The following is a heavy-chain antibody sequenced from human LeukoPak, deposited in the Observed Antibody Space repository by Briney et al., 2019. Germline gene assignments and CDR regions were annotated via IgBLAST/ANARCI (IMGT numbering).Heavy chain of an antibody. D-gene: IGHD3-22*01. V-gene: IGHV3-53*01. Sequence: GGSLRLSCAASGFTVSSNYMSWVRQAPGKELEWVSVIYSGGSTYYADSVKGRFTISRDNSKNTLYLQMNSLRAEDTAVYYCARAPKPDSSGSPGAFDIWGQGTMVTVSS. CDR2: IYSGGST. CDR1: GFTVSSNY. J-gene: IGHJ3*02. CDR3: ARAPKPDSSGSPGAFDI.